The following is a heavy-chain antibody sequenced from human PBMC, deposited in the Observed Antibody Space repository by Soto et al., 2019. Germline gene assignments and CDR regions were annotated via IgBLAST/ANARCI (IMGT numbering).Heavy chain of an antibody. CDR1: GFTFSSYG. V-gene: IGHV3-33*01. CDR2: IWYDGSNK. J-gene: IGHJ4*02. D-gene: IGHD4-17*01. CDR3: ARDQPTVTPRYYFDY. Sequence: GGSLRLSCAASGFTFSSYGMHWVRQAPGKGLEWVAVIWYDGSNKYYADSVKGRFTISRDNSKNTLYLQMNSLRAEDTAVYYCARDQPTVTPRYYFDYWGQGTLVTVSS.